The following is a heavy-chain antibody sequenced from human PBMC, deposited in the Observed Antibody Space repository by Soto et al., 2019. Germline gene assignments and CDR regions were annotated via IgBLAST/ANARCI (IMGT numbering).Heavy chain of an antibody. CDR3: ARRKVATRYYYGMDV. J-gene: IGHJ6*02. D-gene: IGHD5-12*01. CDR2: IDPSDSYT. Sequence: PGESLKISCKGSGYSFTSYWISWVRQMPGKGLEWMGRIDPSDSYTNYSPSFQGHVTISADKSISTAYLQWSSLKASDTAMYYCARRKVATRYYYGMDVWGQGTTVTVSS. V-gene: IGHV5-10-1*01. CDR1: GYSFTSYW.